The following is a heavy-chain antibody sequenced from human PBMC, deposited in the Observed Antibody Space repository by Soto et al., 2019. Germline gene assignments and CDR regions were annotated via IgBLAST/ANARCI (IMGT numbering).Heavy chain of an antibody. CDR3: ARGAGPVGELLYQLDY. V-gene: IGHV3-30-3*01. Sequence: QVQLVESGGGVVQPGRSLRVSCAASGFTFSSSTLHWVRQAPGKGLEWVTVISYDGSNKYYADSVKGRFHISRDNSKNPLDLQMNSLRSEDTAVYYCARGAGPVGELLYQLDYWGQGTLVTVAS. CDR2: ISYDGSNK. J-gene: IGHJ4*02. D-gene: IGHD3-10*01. CDR1: GFTFSSST.